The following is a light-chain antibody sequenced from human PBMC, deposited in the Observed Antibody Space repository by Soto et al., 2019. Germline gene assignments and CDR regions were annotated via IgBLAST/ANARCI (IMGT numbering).Light chain of an antibody. V-gene: IGLV2-8*01. CDR3: SSYAGSNNFDV. J-gene: IGLJ1*01. CDR1: SSDVGGYNY. CDR2: EVT. Sequence: QSALTQPPSASGSPGQSVTISCTGTSSDVGGYNYVSWYQQHPDKAPKLMIYEVTKRPSGVPDRFSGSKSGNTASLTVSGLQDEDEADYYCSSYAGSNNFDVFGTGTKVT.